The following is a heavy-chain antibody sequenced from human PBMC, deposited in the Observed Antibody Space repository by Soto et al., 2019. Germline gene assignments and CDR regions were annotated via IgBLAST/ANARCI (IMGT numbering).Heavy chain of an antibody. CDR2: ISSDGTTK. CDR3: VKDGGGVRYNYNSRGDS. CDR1: GIDLENYG. J-gene: IGHJ4*02. Sequence: QVQLVESGGGVVHPGRSLRLSCVASGIDLENYGIHWVRQAPGEGLEWVAVISSDGTTKSYIDSVRGRFTISRDNSRSTVVLQMNSLRREDTVMYYGVKDGGGVRYNYNSRGDSWGQGTQGTVSS. D-gene: IGHD5-18*01. V-gene: IGHV3-30*18.